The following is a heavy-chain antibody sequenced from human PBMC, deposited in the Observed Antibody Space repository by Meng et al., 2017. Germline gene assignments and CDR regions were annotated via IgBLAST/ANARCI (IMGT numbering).Heavy chain of an antibody. V-gene: IGHV3-21*01. CDR1: GFTFSSYS. J-gene: IGHJ4*02. CDR2: ISSSSSYI. D-gene: IGHD6-6*01. Sequence: EVRLVESGGGLCKPGGSLRLSCAASGFTFSSYSMNWVRQAPGKGLEWVSSISSSSSYIYYADSVKGRFTIPRDNAKNSLYLQMNSLRAEDTAVYYCARWLISAAPFDYWGQGTLVTVSS. CDR3: ARWLISAAPFDY.